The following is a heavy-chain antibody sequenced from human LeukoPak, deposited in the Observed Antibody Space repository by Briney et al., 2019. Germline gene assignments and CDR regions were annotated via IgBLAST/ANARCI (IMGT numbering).Heavy chain of an antibody. CDR2: ISSSSSTI. J-gene: IGHJ6*03. CDR1: GFTFSSYS. V-gene: IGHV3-48*01. D-gene: IGHD3-10*01. Sequence: QPGGSLRLSCAASGFTFSSYSMNWVRQAPGKGLEWVSYISSSSSTIYYADSVKGRFTISRDNAKNSLYLQMNSLRAEDTAVYYCAREPNYYGSGSYYIDYYYYYMDVWGKGTTVTVSS. CDR3: AREPNYYGSGSYYIDYYYYYMDV.